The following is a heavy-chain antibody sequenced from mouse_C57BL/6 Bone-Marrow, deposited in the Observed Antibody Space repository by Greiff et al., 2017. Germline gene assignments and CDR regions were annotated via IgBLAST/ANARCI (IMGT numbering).Heavy chain of an antibody. CDR2: IYPGSGNT. J-gene: IGHJ2*01. V-gene: IGHV1-66*01. D-gene: IGHD2-1*01. CDR1: GYSFTSYY. CDR3: ARFYYGNHDY. Sequence: VQLQQSGPELVKPGASVKISCKASGYSFTSYYIHWVKQRPGQGLEWIGWIYPGSGNTKYNEKFKGKATLTADTSSSTAYMQLSSLTSEDSAVYYCARFYYGNHDYWGQGTTLTVSS.